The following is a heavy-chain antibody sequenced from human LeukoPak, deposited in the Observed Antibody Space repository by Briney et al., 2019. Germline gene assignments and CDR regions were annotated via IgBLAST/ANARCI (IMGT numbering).Heavy chain of an antibody. CDR3: ARGGIAAAGTAYYYYYMDV. V-gene: IGHV1-46*03. Sequence: ASVKVSCKASGYTFTSCYMHWVRQAPGQGLEWMGIINPSGGSTSYAQKFQGRVTMTRDTSTSTVYMELSSLRSEDTAVYYCARGGIAAAGTAYYYYYMDVWGKGTTVTVSS. D-gene: IGHD6-13*01. J-gene: IGHJ6*03. CDR2: INPSGGST. CDR1: GYTFTSCY.